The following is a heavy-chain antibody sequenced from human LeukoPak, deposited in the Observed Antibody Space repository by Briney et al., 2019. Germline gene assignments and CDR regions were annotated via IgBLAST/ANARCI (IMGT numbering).Heavy chain of an antibody. J-gene: IGHJ4*02. V-gene: IGHV4-30-4*01. D-gene: IGHD1-26*01. CDR2: MYYSGST. CDR3: VRRMVGAIRPFDY. Sequence: SETLSLTCTVSGGSISSGDYYWSWIRQPPGKGLEWIGYMYYSGSTYYNPFLKSRVTISVDTSKNQFSLKLSSVTAADTAVYYCVRRMVGAIRPFDYWGQGTLVTVSS. CDR1: GGSISSGDYY.